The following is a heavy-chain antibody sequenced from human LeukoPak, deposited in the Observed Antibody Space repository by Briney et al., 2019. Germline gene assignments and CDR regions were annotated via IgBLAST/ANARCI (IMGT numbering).Heavy chain of an antibody. D-gene: IGHD2-2*01. Sequence: SETLSLTCTVSGDSISTYYWSWIRQPPGKGLEWIGYMYYSGSTNYNPSLKSRVTMSVDTSKNQFSLKLSSVTAADTAVYYCARDRYCSSSSCFLLVFDMWGQGTMVTVSS. CDR2: MYYSGST. CDR3: ARDRYCSSSSCFLLVFDM. J-gene: IGHJ3*02. CDR1: GDSISTYY. V-gene: IGHV4-59*12.